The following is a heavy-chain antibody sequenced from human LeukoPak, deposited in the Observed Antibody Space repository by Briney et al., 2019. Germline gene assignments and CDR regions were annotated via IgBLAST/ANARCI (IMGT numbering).Heavy chain of an antibody. CDR1: GDSVSSNSAA. J-gene: IGHJ6*02. Sequence: SQTLSLTCVISGDSVSSNSAAWTWIRQSPSRGLEWLGRTYYRSKWYNDYAVSVKSRITINPDTSKNQFSLQLNSVTPEDTAVYYCARCSGYSYGHNYYYGMDVWGQGTTVTVSS. CDR3: ARCSGYSYGHNYYYGMDV. V-gene: IGHV6-1*01. D-gene: IGHD5-18*01. CDR2: TYYRSKWYN.